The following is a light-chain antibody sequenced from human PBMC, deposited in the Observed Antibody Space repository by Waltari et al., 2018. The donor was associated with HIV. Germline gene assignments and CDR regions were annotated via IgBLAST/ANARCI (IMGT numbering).Light chain of an antibody. CDR2: YDS. CDR1: RIGTKS. V-gene: IGLV3-21*04. J-gene: IGLJ2*01. CDR3: EVWDETRNHVV. Sequence: YVLTQPPSVSVAPGKTATITCGGDRIGTKSLHWYQQKSGQAPQLIIYYDSDRPSGIPERFSGSNSGSTATRTRSRVEAGDEADYYCEVWDETRNHVVFGGGTKLFAL.